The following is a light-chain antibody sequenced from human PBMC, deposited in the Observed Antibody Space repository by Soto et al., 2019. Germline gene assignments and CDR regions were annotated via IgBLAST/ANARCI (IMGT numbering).Light chain of an antibody. CDR1: TSDIGAYNY. Sequence: QSALTQPRSVSGSPGQSVTISCTGTTSDIGAYNYVSWYQQHPGKAPKLIIYGVSKRPSGVPERFSGSKSDSTAPLTISGLQDEDEADYYCCSYAGYYTLLFGGGTKLTVL. J-gene: IGLJ2*01. V-gene: IGLV2-11*01. CDR2: GVS. CDR3: CSYAGYYTLL.